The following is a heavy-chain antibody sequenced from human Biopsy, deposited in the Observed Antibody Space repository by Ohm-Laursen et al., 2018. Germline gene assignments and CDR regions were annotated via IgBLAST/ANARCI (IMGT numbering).Heavy chain of an antibody. D-gene: IGHD5-24*01. CDR1: GGDINNYY. CDR2: IYPGGST. CDR3: ASAGYNPDWNLDL. Sequence: SDTLSLTCNVSGGDINNYYWSWIRQPAGKGLEWIGRIYPGGSTNYNPSLKSRVTMSVDTSKKQFSLRLSSVTAADTAVYYCASAGYNPDWNLDLWGRGTRVTVSS. J-gene: IGHJ2*01. V-gene: IGHV4-4*07.